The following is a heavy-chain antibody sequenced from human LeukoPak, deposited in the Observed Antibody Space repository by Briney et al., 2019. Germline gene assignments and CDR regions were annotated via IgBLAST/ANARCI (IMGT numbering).Heavy chain of an antibody. Sequence: GASVKVSCKASGYTFTSYGISWVRQAPGQGLEWMGWINPNSGGTNYAQKFQGRVTMTRDTSISTAYMELSRLRSDDTAVYYCATLSYYGSGSYYNKGGYWGQGTLVTVSS. CDR1: GYTFTSYG. V-gene: IGHV1-2*02. CDR3: ATLSYYGSGSYYNKGGY. D-gene: IGHD3-10*01. CDR2: INPNSGGT. J-gene: IGHJ4*02.